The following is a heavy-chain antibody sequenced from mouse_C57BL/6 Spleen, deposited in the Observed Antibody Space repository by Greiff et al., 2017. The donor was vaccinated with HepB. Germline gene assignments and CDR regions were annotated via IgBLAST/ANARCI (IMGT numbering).Heavy chain of an antibody. J-gene: IGHJ2*01. V-gene: IGHV1-26*01. CDR2: INPNNGGT. CDR1: GYTFTDYY. Sequence: EVKLQQSGPELVKPGASVKISCKASGYTFTDYYMNWVKQSHGKSLEWIGDINPNNGGTSYNQKFKGKATLTVDKSSSTAYMELRSLTSEDSAVYYCAREGMDDYDGDYWGQGTTLTVSS. D-gene: IGHD2-4*01. CDR3: AREGMDDYDGDY.